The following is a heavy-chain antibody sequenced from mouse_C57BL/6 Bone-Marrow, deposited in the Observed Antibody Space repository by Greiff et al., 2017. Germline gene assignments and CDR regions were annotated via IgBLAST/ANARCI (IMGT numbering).Heavy chain of an antibody. J-gene: IGHJ2*01. V-gene: IGHV14-3*01. CDR1: GFNIKNTY. CDR3: DGSGGLPLYLDY. CDR2: IDPANGNT. D-gene: IGHD2-4*01. Sequence: EVQLQESVAELVRPGASVKLSCTASGFNIKNTYMHWVKQRPEQGLEWIGRIDPANGNTKYAPKFQGKATITADTSSNTAYLQLSSLTSEDTASYYCDGSGGLPLYLDYGGQGTTLTVSS.